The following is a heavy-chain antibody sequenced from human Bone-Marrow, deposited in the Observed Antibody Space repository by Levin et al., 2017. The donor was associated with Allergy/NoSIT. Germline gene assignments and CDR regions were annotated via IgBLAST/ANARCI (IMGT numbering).Heavy chain of an antibody. J-gene: IGHJ2*01. V-gene: IGHV1-18*01. Sequence: ASVKVSCKASGYTFTSYGISWVRQAPGQGLEWMGWISAYNGNTNYAQKLQGRVTMTTDTSTSTAYMELRSLRSDDTAVYYCARDLSDFWSGNRVYFDLWGRGTLVTVSS. CDR1: GYTFTSYG. CDR2: ISAYNGNT. D-gene: IGHD3-3*01. CDR3: ARDLSDFWSGNRVYFDL.